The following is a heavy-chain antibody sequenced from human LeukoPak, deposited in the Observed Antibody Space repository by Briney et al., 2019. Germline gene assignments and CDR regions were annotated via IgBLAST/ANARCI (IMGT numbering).Heavy chain of an antibody. CDR3: ARGQTYDSSGYYLNMDAFDI. CDR2: IYYSGST. J-gene: IGHJ3*02. Sequence: PSETLSLTCTVSGGSISSYYWSWIRQPPGKGLEWIGYIYYSGSTNYNPSLKSRVTMSVDTSKNQFSLKLSSVTAADTAVYYCARGQTYDSSGYYLNMDAFDIWGQGTMVTVSS. CDR1: GGSISSYY. D-gene: IGHD3-22*01. V-gene: IGHV4-59*12.